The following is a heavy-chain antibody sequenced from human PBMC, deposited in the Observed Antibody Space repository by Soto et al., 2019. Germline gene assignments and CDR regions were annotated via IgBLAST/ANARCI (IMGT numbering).Heavy chain of an antibody. J-gene: IGHJ4*02. CDR2: ISYDGSNK. D-gene: IGHD3-9*01. CDR1: GFTFSGYW. V-gene: IGHV3-30-3*01. CDR3: ARDRTYDILNSAPHFDY. Sequence: GGSLRLSCAASGFTFSGYWMHWVRQAPGKGLEWVAVISYDGSNKYYADSVKGRFTISRDNSKNTLYLQMNSLRAEDTAVYYCARDRTYDILNSAPHFDYWGQGTLVTVSS.